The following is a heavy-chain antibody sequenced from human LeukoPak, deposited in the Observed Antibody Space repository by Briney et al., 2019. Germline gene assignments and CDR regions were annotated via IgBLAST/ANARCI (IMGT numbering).Heavy chain of an antibody. V-gene: IGHV4-4*02. J-gene: IGHJ4*02. Sequence: SVTLSVTCGVSGGSISSTNWWSWVRQPPGQGLEWIGETSLTGETNYNPSLNGRVTMSLDKSRNRLSLNLTSVTAADTAIYYCSRESGAFCPFGYWGQGTLVIVSS. D-gene: IGHD1-26*01. CDR1: GGSISSTNW. CDR2: TSLTGET. CDR3: SRESGAFCPFGY.